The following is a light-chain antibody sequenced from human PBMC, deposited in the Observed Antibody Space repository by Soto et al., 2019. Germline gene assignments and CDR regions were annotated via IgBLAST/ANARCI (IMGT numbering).Light chain of an antibody. V-gene: IGKV3-11*01. J-gene: IGKJ1*01. Sequence: EIVLTQSPATLSLSLGESATLSCRASQSVSSYLAWYQQKPGQGPRLLIYDASNRATGVSARFSGSGYGTDFTLTISSLEPDDFAVYYCQQYVTSSPRTFGQGTKVDIK. CDR3: QQYVTSSPRT. CDR2: DAS. CDR1: QSVSSY.